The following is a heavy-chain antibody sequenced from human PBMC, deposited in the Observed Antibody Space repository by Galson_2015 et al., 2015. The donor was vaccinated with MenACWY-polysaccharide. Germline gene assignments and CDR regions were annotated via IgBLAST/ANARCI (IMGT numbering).Heavy chain of an antibody. CDR3: ARERWVRGVFFDQ. CDR2: IMQDGSEK. D-gene: IGHD3-10*01. V-gene: IGHV3-7*01. Sequence: SLRLSSAAAGFPFRNCWMSWFCQAPGKGMAWVASIMQDGSEKYLVDSVKGRFTISRDHAENSLFLQMNSLRAEDTAVYYCARERWVRGVFFDQWGQGTLVTVSS. CDR1: GFPFRNCW. J-gene: IGHJ4*02.